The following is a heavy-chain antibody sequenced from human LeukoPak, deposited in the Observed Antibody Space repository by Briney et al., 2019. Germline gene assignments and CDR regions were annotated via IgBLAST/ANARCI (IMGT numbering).Heavy chain of an antibody. CDR1: GFTFSSYA. V-gene: IGHV3-23*01. Sequence: GGSLRLSCAASGFTFSSYAMSWVRQAPGKGLEWVSTISGSGGSTYYADSVKGRFTISRDNSKNTLYLQMNSLRAEDTAVYYCAKGQSKYYYDSSGYYYGHYFDYWGQGTLVTVSS. CDR2: ISGSGGST. D-gene: IGHD3-22*01. CDR3: AKGQSKYYYDSSGYYYGHYFDY. J-gene: IGHJ4*02.